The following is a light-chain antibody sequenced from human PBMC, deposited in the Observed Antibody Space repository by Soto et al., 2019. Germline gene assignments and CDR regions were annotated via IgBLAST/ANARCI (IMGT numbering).Light chain of an antibody. CDR2: DAS. J-gene: IGKJ2*01. V-gene: IGKV1-5*01. CDR3: QNYDGYSSYT. CDR1: QSLSSW. Sequence: DIPMTQSPSTLSASVGDRVTITCRASQSLSSWLAWYQQKPGKAPKLLIYDASTLQSGVPSRFSGSGSGTEFNLTISRLQPDDFATYYCQNYDGYSSYTFGQGTKVDIQ.